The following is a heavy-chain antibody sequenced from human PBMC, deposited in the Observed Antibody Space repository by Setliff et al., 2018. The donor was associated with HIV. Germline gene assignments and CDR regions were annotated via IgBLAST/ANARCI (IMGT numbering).Heavy chain of an antibody. D-gene: IGHD1-1*01. CDR1: GFIFSRFG. Sequence: LSLSCDTSGFIFSRFGFHWVRQAPGKGLEWVAVIWYDGSNKYYADSVKGRFTISRDDSKNTVYLQMNNLRREDTAVYYCAKGPDHEMEEHFDYWGQGTLVTVSS. J-gene: IGHJ4*02. CDR3: AKGPDHEMEEHFDY. V-gene: IGHV3-33*03. CDR2: IWYDGSNK.